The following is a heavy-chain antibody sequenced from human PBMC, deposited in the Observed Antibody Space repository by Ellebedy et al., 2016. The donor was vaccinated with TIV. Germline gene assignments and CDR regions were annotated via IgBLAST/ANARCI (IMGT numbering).Heavy chain of an antibody. CDR2: INTGGGGT. J-gene: IGHJ6*02. CDR1: GYTFTNYY. D-gene: IGHD3-16*02. CDR3: ARAPLSGVFYGMDV. V-gene: IGHV1-46*01. Sequence: AASVKVSCKASGYTFTNYYMNWVRQDPGQGLEWMGIINTGGGGTSYAQKFQGRVTMTRDTSTSTVYMELSSLSSEDTALYYCARAPLSGVFYGMDVWGQGTTVTVSS.